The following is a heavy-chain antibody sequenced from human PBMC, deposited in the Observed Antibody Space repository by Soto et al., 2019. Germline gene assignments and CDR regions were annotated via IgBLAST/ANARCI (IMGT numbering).Heavy chain of an antibody. CDR2: MYPGDSNT. J-gene: IGHJ6*02. D-gene: IGHD1-26*01. CDR3: ARGSGSYGPHYYGMDV. V-gene: IGHV5-51*01. Sequence: GEAVTVASNGCAYSFPRAWMCEVGQMPWKGLELAGIMYPGDSNTRYITSSQGQVTISADKSISTAYLQWSSLKDSDPPMYYCARGSGSYGPHYYGMDVWGQGTTVTVSS. CDR1: AYSFPRAW.